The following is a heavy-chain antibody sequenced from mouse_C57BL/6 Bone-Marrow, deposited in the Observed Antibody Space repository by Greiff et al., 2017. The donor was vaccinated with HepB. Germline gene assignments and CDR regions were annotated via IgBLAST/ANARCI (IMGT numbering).Heavy chain of an antibody. J-gene: IGHJ3*01. Sequence: VQLQQSGAELVRPGASVTLSCKASGYTFTDYEMHWVKQTPVHGLEWIGAIDPETGGTAYNQKFKGKAILTADKSSSTAYMELRSLTFEDSAVYYCTRSYDGYYRYWFAYWGQGTLVTVSA. CDR2: IDPETGGT. CDR1: GYTFTDYE. V-gene: IGHV1-15*01. CDR3: TRSYDGYYRYWFAY. D-gene: IGHD2-3*01.